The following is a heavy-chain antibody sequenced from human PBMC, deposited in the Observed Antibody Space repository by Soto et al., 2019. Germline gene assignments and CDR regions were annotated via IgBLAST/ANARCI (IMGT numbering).Heavy chain of an antibody. Sequence: QVQLVQSGAEVKKPGASVKVSCKASGYTFSSYGITWVRQDPGRRLEWMGWVNTYNGNTNYAQKFQGRVTMTTDTSTSTAYMELRSLRSDDTAVYYCARERGGYRYGDYWGQGALVTVSS. V-gene: IGHV1-18*01. J-gene: IGHJ4*02. D-gene: IGHD5-18*01. CDR2: VNTYNGNT. CDR3: ARERGGYRYGDY. CDR1: GYTFSSYG.